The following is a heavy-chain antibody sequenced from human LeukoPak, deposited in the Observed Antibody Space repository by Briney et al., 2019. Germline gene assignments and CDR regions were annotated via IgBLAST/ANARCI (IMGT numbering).Heavy chain of an antibody. CDR1: GFTFSSYS. Sequence: GGSLRLSCAASGFTFSSYSMNWVHQAPGKGLEWVANIKQDGSDKYYVDSVKGRFTVSRDNAKNSLYLQMNSLSAEDTAVYYCARDVVVVNPTLDYWGQGTLVTVSS. J-gene: IGHJ4*02. CDR2: IKQDGSDK. D-gene: IGHD2-15*01. CDR3: ARDVVVVNPTLDY. V-gene: IGHV3-7*05.